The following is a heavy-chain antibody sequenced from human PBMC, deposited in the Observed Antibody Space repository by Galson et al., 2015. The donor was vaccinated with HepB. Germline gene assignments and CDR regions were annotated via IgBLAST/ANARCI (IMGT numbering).Heavy chain of an antibody. Sequence: SVKVSCKASGYTFTGYYMHWVRQAPGQGLEWMGRINPNSGGTNYAQKFQGRVTMTRDTSISTAYMELSRLRSDDTAVYYCARIDSGYGTYYFDYWGQGTLVTVSS. CDR1: GYTFTGYY. V-gene: IGHV1-2*06. J-gene: IGHJ4*02. D-gene: IGHD5-12*01. CDR2: INPNSGGT. CDR3: ARIDSGYGTYYFDY.